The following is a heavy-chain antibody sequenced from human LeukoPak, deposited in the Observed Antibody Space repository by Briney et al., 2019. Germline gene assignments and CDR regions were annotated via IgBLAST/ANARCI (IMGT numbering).Heavy chain of an antibody. D-gene: IGHD2-15*01. CDR1: GGSISSYY. V-gene: IGHV4-59*01. CDR2: IYYSGST. Sequence: SETLSLTCTVSGGSISSYYWSWIRQPPGKGLEWIGYIYYSGSTNYNPSLKSRVTISVDTSKNQFSLKLSSVTAADTAVYYCARLAGYCSGGSCSGYYAADVWGQGTTVTVSS. J-gene: IGHJ6*02. CDR3: ARLAGYCSGGSCSGYYAADV.